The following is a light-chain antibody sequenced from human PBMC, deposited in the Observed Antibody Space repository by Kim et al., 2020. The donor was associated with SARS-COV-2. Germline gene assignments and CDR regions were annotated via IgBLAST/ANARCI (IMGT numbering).Light chain of an antibody. CDR1: QNITTY. J-gene: IGKJ5*01. CDR2: AAS. CDR3: QQSYTITVT. V-gene: IGKV1-39*01. Sequence: DIQMTQSPSSLSASVGDTVTISCRASQNITTYFNWYQQRPGTAPTLLIYAASDLESGVPSRFSGSGSGTDFTLTISSLQPEDFATYHCQQSYTITVTFGQGTRLEIK.